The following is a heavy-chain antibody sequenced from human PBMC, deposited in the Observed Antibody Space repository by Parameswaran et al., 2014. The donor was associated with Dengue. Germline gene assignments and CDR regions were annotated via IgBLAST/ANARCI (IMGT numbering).Heavy chain of an antibody. V-gene: IGHV3-30*18. Sequence: WIRQPPGKGLEWVAVISYDGSNKYYADSVKGRFTISRDNSKNTLYLQMNSLRAEDTAVYYCAKGCSSTSCYGVYYFDYWGQGTLVTVSS. CDR3: AKGCSSTSCYGVYYFDY. CDR2: ISYDGSNK. D-gene: IGHD2-2*01. J-gene: IGHJ4*02.